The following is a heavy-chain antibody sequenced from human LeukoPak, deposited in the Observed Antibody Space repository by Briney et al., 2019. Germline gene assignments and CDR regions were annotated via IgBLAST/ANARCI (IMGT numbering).Heavy chain of an antibody. CDR3: ASFLQRQLVRLDYYYVMDV. D-gene: IGHD6-13*01. Sequence: GGSLRLSCAASGFTFSSYSMNWVRQAPGKGLEWVSSISSNSSYIYYADSVKGRFTISRDNAKNSLYLQMNSLRAEDTAVYYCASFLQRQLVRLDYYYVMDVWGQGTTVTVSS. CDR2: ISSNSSYI. CDR1: GFTFSSYS. J-gene: IGHJ6*02. V-gene: IGHV3-21*01.